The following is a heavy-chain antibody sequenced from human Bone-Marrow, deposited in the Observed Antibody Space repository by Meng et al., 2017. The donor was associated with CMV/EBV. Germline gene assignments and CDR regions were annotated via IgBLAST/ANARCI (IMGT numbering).Heavy chain of an antibody. CDR2: INSDGSST. D-gene: IGHD3-10*01. CDR1: GLTFSSAE. V-gene: IGHV3-74*01. CDR3: ARDSYYYGSGEGYYYYYGMDV. Sequence: GESLKISCVASGLTFSSAEINLVRQAPGKGLVWVSRINSDGSSTSYADSVKGRFTISRDNAKNTLYLQMNSLRAEDTAVYYCARDSYYYGSGEGYYYYYGMDVWGQGTTVTVSS. J-gene: IGHJ6*02.